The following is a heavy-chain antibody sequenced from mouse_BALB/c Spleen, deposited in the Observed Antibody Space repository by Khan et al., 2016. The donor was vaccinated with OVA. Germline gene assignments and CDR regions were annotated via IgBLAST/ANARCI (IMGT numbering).Heavy chain of an antibody. D-gene: IGHD2-3*01. CDR1: GYSITSDYA. CDR3: ARRGDGYYGAMDY. J-gene: IGHJ4*01. CDR2: ISYSGST. V-gene: IGHV3-2*02. Sequence: LKEKGPGLVKPSQSLSLTCTVTGYSITSDYAWNWIRQFPGNKLEWMGYISYSGSTSYNPSLKSRISITRDTSKNQFFLQLNSVTTEDTATYYGARRGDGYYGAMDYWGQGTSVTVSS.